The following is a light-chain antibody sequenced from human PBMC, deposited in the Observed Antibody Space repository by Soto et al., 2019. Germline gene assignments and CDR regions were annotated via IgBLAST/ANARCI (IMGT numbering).Light chain of an antibody. J-gene: IGLJ1*01. CDR2: EGS. V-gene: IGLV2-23*01. Sequence: QSALTQPASVSGSPGQSITISCTGTSSDVGTYNLVSWYQQHPGKAPKLMIYEGSKRPSGVSNRFSGSKSGNTASLTISGLQAEDEADYYCCSYGDISSVFGTGTKLTVL. CDR3: CSYGDISSV. CDR1: SSDVGTYNL.